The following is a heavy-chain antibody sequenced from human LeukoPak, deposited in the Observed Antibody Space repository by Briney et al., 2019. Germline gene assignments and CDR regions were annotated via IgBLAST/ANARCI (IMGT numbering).Heavy chain of an antibody. Sequence: GRSLRLSCAASGFTFSSYGMHWVRQAPGKGLEWVAVISYDGSNKYYADSVKGRFTISRDNSKNTLYLQMNSLRAEDTAVYYCAKDSRLKRSYGSGWNLFDYWGQGTLVTVSS. V-gene: IGHV3-30*18. J-gene: IGHJ4*02. CDR2: ISYDGSNK. CDR1: GFTFSSYG. CDR3: AKDSRLKRSYGSGWNLFDY. D-gene: IGHD6-19*01.